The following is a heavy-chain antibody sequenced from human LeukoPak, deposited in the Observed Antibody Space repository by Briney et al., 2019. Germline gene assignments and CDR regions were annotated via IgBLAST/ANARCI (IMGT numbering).Heavy chain of an antibody. V-gene: IGHV3-30*02. Sequence: GGSLRLSCAASGFTFNSYWMTWVRQAPGKGLEWVAFIRYDGSNKYYADSVKGRFTISRDNSKNTLYLQMNSLRAEDTAVYYCAKGSFAYSYGYRIPLDYYYYMDVWGKGTTVTVSS. CDR3: AKGSFAYSYGYRIPLDYYYYMDV. CDR1: GFTFNSYW. J-gene: IGHJ6*03. CDR2: IRYDGSNK. D-gene: IGHD5-18*01.